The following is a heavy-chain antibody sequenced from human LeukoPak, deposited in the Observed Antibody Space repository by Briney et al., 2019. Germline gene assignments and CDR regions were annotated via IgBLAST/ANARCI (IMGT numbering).Heavy chain of an antibody. D-gene: IGHD2-15*01. Sequence: SVKVSCKCSVYTYTGYYMHWVRQAPGQALEGMGWINHNSGGTNNAHKFQGRLVITRDTSISTDYMELSRLRSDNTAVYYCAKWVVAATFYYYMDVWGKGTTVTVSS. CDR3: AKWVVAATFYYYMDV. CDR1: VYTYTGYY. CDR2: INHNSGGT. V-gene: IGHV1-2*02. J-gene: IGHJ6*03.